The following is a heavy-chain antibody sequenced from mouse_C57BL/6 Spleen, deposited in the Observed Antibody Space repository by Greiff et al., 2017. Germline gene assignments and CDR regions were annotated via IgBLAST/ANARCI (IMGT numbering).Heavy chain of an antibody. CDR2: IRSKSNNYAT. V-gene: IGHV10-1*01. CDR3: VRSYYFDY. J-gene: IGHJ2*01. CDR1: GFSFNTYA. Sequence: EVMLVESGGGFVQPKGSLKLSCAASGFSFNTYAMNWVRQAPGQGLEWVARIRSKSNNYATYYAYSVKDRFTISRDDSESMLYLQMNNLKTEDTAMYYCVRSYYFDYWGQGTTLTVSS.